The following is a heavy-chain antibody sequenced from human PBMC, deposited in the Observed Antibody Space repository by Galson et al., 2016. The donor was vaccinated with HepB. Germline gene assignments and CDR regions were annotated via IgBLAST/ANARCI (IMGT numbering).Heavy chain of an antibody. V-gene: IGHV3-23*01. D-gene: IGHD6-13*01. CDR1: GFTFSTYN. CDR3: ARYSNSWAPFDY. Sequence: SLRLSCAASGFTFSTYNMNWVRQAPGKGLEWVSGISGSGANTHYANAVKGRFTISRDSSDNTLYLQMNSLRAEDTALYFCARYSNSWAPFDYWGQGRLVTVSS. J-gene: IGHJ4*02. CDR2: ISGSGANT.